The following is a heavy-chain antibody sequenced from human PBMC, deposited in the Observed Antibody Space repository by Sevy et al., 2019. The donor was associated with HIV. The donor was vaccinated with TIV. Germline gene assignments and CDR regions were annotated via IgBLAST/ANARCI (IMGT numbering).Heavy chain of an antibody. CDR2: IRQDGSEK. J-gene: IGHJ6*02. CDR3: ANSYVGSGTSYGMDL. D-gene: IGHD3-10*01. CDR1: GFTFRNFW. V-gene: IGHV3-7*01. Sequence: GGSLRLSCAVSGFTFRNFWMSWVRQAPGKGLEWVANIRQDGSEKYYVDSVRGRFTISRDNAKNSLFLQLNSLRADDTARYYCANSYVGSGTSYGMDLWGRGTTVTVSS.